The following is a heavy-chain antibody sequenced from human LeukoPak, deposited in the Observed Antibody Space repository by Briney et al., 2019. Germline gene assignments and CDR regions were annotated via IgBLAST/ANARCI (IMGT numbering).Heavy chain of an antibody. J-gene: IGHJ4*02. CDR3: ARVGYSSGWSDY. CDR2: INPNSGGT. D-gene: IGHD6-19*01. V-gene: IGHV1-2*06. Sequence: ASVKVPCKASAYTFTGYYMHWVRQAPGQGLEWMGRINPNSGGTNYAQKFQGRVTMTRDTSISTAYMELSRLRSDDTAVYYCARVGYSSGWSDYWGRGTLVTVSS. CDR1: AYTFTGYY.